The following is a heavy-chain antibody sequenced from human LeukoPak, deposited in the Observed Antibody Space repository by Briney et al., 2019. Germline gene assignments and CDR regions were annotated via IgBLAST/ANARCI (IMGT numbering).Heavy chain of an antibody. CDR2: IIPIFGAA. V-gene: IGHV1-69*13. J-gene: IGHJ4*02. CDR3: ARGYYDYVWGSYRNAPLRY. CDR1: GGTFSSYA. Sequence: GASVKVSCKASGGTFSSYAISWVRQAPGQGLEWMGGIIPIFGAANYARKFQGRVTITADESTSTAYMELSSLRSEDTAVYYCARGYYDYVWGSYRNAPLRYWGQGTLVTVSS. D-gene: IGHD3-16*02.